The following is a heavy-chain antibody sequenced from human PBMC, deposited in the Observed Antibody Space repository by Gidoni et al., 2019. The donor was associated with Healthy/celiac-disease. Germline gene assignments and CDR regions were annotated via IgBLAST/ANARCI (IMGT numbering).Heavy chain of an antibody. CDR2: IYYSGST. CDR1: GGSISSYY. V-gene: IGHV4-59*01. D-gene: IGHD4-4*01. J-gene: IGHJ4*02. Sequence: QVQLQESGPGLVKPSETLSLTCTVSGGSISSYYWSWIRQPPGKGLEWIGYIYYSGSTNYNPSLKSRVTISVDTSKNQFSLKLSSVTAADTAVYYCARATTVFDYWGQGTLVTVSS. CDR3: ARATTVFDY.